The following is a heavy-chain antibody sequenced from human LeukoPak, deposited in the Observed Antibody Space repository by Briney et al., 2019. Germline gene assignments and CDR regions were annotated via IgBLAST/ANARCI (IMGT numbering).Heavy chain of an antibody. J-gene: IGHJ4*02. Sequence: PSETLSLTCIVSGGSTSSSSYYWGWIRQPPGQGLEWIGIISYSGSTYYNPSLKSRVTISVDMSKNQFSLRLSSVTAADTAVYYCARHSYEGSDYWGQGTLVTVSS. CDR1: GGSTSSSSYY. D-gene: IGHD5-12*01. V-gene: IGHV4-39*01. CDR2: ISYSGST. CDR3: ARHSYEGSDY.